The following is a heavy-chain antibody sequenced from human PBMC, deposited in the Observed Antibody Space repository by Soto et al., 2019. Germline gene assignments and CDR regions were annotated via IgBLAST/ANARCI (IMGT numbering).Heavy chain of an antibody. J-gene: IGHJ4*02. D-gene: IGHD3-16*01. Sequence: QVQLQESGPGLVKPSETLSLTCSVSDGSVNTGNYYWSWIRQPPGKGLEWIGHIYYIGTTNYNPSHKSRVTISVDTSKNQFSLKVTSVTAADTAVYFCAREEKQLSRYGGDFDYWGQGILVTVSS. CDR2: IYYIGTT. CDR3: AREEKQLSRYGGDFDY. V-gene: IGHV4-61*01. CDR1: DGSVNTGNYY.